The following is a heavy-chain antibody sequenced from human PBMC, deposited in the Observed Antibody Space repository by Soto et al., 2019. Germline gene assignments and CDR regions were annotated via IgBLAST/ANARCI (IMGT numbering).Heavy chain of an antibody. CDR1: GGTFSSYA. Sequence: SVKVSCKASGGTFSSYAISWVRQAPGQGLEWMGGIIPIFGTANYAQKFQGRVTITADESTSTAYMELSSLRSEDTAVYYCARHREGGCSSSSILECYFDYWGQGTLVTVSS. V-gene: IGHV1-69*13. D-gene: IGHD6-6*01. CDR2: IIPIFGTA. J-gene: IGHJ4*02. CDR3: ARHREGGCSSSSILECYFDY.